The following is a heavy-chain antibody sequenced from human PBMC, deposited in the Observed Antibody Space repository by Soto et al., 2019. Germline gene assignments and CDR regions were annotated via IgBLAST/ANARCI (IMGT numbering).Heavy chain of an antibody. D-gene: IGHD5-18*01. CDR1: GFTVSSNY. V-gene: IGHV3-66*01. Sequence: GGSLRLSCAASGFTVSSNYMSWVRQAPGKGLEWVSLIYSGGSTYYADSVKGRFTISRDNAKNSLYLQMNSLRAEDTALYYCVRSKGGYSYGTPFDYWGQGTLVTVSS. CDR3: VRSKGGYSYGTPFDY. CDR2: IYSGGST. J-gene: IGHJ4*02.